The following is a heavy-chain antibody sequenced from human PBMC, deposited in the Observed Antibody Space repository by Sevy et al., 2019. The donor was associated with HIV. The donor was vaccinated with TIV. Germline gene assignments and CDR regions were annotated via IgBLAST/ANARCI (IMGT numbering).Heavy chain of an antibody. J-gene: IGHJ4*02. Sequence: GGSLRLSCAASGFTLSIYWMHWVRQVPGKGLVWVSHINSDGKIKRYADSVEGRFTISRDNAEKTEYLQMNSLRADDTAVYYCVRGSTGTFGHWGQGTLVTVSS. CDR3: VRGSTGTFGH. CDR2: INSDGKIK. V-gene: IGHV3-74*01. CDR1: GFTLSIYW. D-gene: IGHD3-9*01.